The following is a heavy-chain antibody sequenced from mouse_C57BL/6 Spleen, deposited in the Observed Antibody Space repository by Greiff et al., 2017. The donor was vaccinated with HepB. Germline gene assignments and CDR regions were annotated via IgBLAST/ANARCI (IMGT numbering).Heavy chain of an antibody. CDR3: ARDHYGSSSHWYFDV. CDR2: ISDGGSYT. V-gene: IGHV5-4*01. Sequence: DVKLVESGGGLVKPGGSLKLSCAASGFTFSSYAMSWVRQTPEKRLEWVATISDGGSYTYYPDNVKGRFTISRDNAKNNLYLQMSHLKSEDTAMYYCARDHYGSSSHWYFDVWGTGTTVTVSS. CDR1: GFTFSSYA. D-gene: IGHD1-1*01. J-gene: IGHJ1*03.